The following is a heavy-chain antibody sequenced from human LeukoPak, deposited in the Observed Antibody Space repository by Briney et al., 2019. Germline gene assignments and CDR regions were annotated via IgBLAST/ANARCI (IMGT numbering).Heavy chain of an antibody. CDR3: ARSCSDGSCYYYGMDV. CDR2: IWYDGSNK. CDR1: GFTFSSYG. Sequence: GGALRLSCAASGFTFSSYGMHWVRQAPGKGLEWVAVIWYDGSNKYYVDSVKGRFTISRDNSKNTLYLQMNSLRAEDTAVYYCARSCSDGSCYYYGMDVWGKGTTVTVSS. J-gene: IGHJ6*04. D-gene: IGHD2-15*01. V-gene: IGHV3-33*01.